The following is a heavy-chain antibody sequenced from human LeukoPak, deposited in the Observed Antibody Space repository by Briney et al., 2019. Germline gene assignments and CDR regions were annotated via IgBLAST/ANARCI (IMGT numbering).Heavy chain of an antibody. CDR3: ARDLAWGAFDY. CDR1: GFTFSNYG. D-gene: IGHD7-27*01. Sequence: GGSLRLSCAASGFTFSNYGMNWVRQAPGKGLEWLSGISPRGGGTYYADSVKGRFTISRDDSKSTLSLQTNSLRVEDTAVYYCARDLAWGAFDYWGQGTLVSVSS. CDR2: ISPRGGGT. V-gene: IGHV3-23*01. J-gene: IGHJ4*02.